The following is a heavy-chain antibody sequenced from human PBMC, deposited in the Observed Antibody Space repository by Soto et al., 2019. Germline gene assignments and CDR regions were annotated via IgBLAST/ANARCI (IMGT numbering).Heavy chain of an antibody. Sequence: PSETLSLTCTVSGGSVSGYYWSWIRQPPGKGLEWLGYIFYAGTTLYNPSVQSRVIISVDTSKNQFSLKLSPVTAADTAVYYCTRHAIIPKLQYGMDVWGQGITVTVSS. CDR3: TRHAIIPKLQYGMDV. CDR1: GGSVSGYY. J-gene: IGHJ6*02. CDR2: IFYAGTT. V-gene: IGHV4-59*02. D-gene: IGHD2-15*01.